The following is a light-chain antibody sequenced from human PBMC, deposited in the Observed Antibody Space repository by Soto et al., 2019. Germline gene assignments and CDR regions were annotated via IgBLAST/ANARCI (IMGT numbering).Light chain of an antibody. CDR1: QSLLHSNGYNY. CDR3: MQALQTPFT. V-gene: IGKV2-28*01. CDR2: LGS. J-gene: IGKJ3*01. Sequence: DIVMTQSPLSLPVTPGEPASISCRSSQSLLHSNGYNYLDWYLQKPGQSPQLLIYLGSNRASGVPDRISGSGSGTYFTLKISIVEADDVVVYYCMQALQTPFTFGPGTKVDIK.